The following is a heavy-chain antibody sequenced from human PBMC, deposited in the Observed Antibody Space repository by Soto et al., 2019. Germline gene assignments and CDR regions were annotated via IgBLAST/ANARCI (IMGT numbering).Heavy chain of an antibody. Sequence: SETLSLTCAVSGGSISSGGYSWSWIRQPPGKGLEWIGYIYHSGSTYYNPSLKSRVTISVDRSKNQFSLKLSSVTAADTAVYYCARGGSGSYYYFWGQGTLVTVSS. V-gene: IGHV4-30-2*01. CDR3: ARGGSGSYYYF. CDR2: IYHSGST. D-gene: IGHD3-10*01. CDR1: GGSISSGGYS. J-gene: IGHJ4*02.